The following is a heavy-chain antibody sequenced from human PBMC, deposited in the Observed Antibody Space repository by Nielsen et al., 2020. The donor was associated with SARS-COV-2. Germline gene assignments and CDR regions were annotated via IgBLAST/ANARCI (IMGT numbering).Heavy chain of an antibody. D-gene: IGHD3-22*01. J-gene: IGHJ4*02. CDR2: IDPSDSYT. CDR1: GYSFTSYW. Sequence: KVSCKGSGYSFTSYWISWVRQMPGKGLEWMGRIDPSDSYTNYSPSFQGHVTISADKSISTAYLQWSSLKASDTAMYYCARHVTGSGYYLGDYWGQGPWSPSPQ. CDR3: ARHVTGSGYYLGDY. V-gene: IGHV5-10-1*01.